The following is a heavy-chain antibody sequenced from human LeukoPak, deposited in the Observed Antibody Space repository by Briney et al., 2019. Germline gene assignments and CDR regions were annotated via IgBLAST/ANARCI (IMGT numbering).Heavy chain of an antibody. J-gene: IGHJ3*02. D-gene: IGHD3-10*01. V-gene: IGHV1-18*01. CDR3: ARVGRSLRAFDI. Sequence: ASVKVSCKASGYTFISYGISWVRQAPGQGLEWMGWISAYNGNTNYAQKLQGRVTMTTDTSTSTAYMELRSLTSDDTAVYYCARVGRSLRAFDIWGQGTMITVSS. CDR1: GYTFISYG. CDR2: ISAYNGNT.